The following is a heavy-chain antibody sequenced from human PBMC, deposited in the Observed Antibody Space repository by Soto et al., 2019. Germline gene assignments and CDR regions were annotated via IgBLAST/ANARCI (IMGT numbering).Heavy chain of an antibody. CDR3: ATSRISIAVAGETEYYFDY. CDR1: GYIFTGYY. J-gene: IGHJ4*02. Sequence: QVPLLQSGAELKKPGASLKVSCKASGYIFTGYYMHWVRQAPGQGLEWMGWINPNSGDTNYTQKFQGWVTMTRDTSISTAYRELSRLRSDDTAVYYCATSRISIAVAGETEYYFDYWGQGSLVTVSS. CDR2: INPNSGDT. D-gene: IGHD6-19*01. V-gene: IGHV1-2*04.